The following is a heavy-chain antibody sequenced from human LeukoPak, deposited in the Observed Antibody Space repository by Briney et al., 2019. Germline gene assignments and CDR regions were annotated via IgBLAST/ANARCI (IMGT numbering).Heavy chain of an antibody. Sequence: PSETLSLTCAVYGGSFSGYYWSWIRQPPGKGLEWIGEINHSGSTNYNPSLKSRVTISVDTSKNQFSLKLSSVTAADTAVYYCARVSGGDYVWGGYRFRPKFDYWGQGTLVTVSS. V-gene: IGHV4-34*01. CDR2: INHSGST. D-gene: IGHD3-16*02. CDR1: GGSFSGYY. CDR3: ARVSGGDYVWGGYRFRPKFDY. J-gene: IGHJ4*02.